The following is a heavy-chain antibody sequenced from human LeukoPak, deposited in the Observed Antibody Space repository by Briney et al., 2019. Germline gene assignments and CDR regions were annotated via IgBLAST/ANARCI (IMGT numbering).Heavy chain of an antibody. J-gene: IGHJ6*02. V-gene: IGHV3-30-3*01. CDR3: ARDIDV. CDR2: ISYDGSNK. CDR1: GFTFSSYA. Sequence: QAGGSLRLSCAASGFTFSSYAMHWVRQAPGKGLEWVAVISYDGSNKYYADSVKGRFTISRDNSKNTLYLQMNSLRAEDTAVYYCARDIDVWGQGTTVTVSS.